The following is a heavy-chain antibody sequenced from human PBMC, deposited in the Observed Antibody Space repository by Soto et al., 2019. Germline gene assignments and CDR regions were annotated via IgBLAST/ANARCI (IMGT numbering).Heavy chain of an antibody. D-gene: IGHD2-21*01. CDR3: ARDEPVVMYYLDY. CDR1: GYSFKSSG. J-gene: IGHJ4*02. CDR2: ISAYNGNT. V-gene: IGHV1-18*01. Sequence: QVQLVQSGAEVKKPGASVKVSCKASGYSFKSSGISWVRQAPGQGLEWMGWISAYNGNTNIAQKFQGRVTMTTDTFTSTAYGELTSLRSDDTAMYYGARDEPVVMYYLDYWGQETLVTVSS.